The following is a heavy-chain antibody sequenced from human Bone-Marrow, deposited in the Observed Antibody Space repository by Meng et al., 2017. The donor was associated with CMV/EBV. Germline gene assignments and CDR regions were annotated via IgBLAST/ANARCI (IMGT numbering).Heavy chain of an antibody. D-gene: IGHD4-11*01. V-gene: IGHV3-30*02. CDR2: IRYDGSNK. CDR1: GLTCKKFS. Sequence: GGSLRLSCADSGLTCKKFSMSWVRQAPGKGLEWVAFIRYDGSNKYYADSVKGRFTISRDNSKNTLYLQMNSLRAEDTAVYYCAKDRLQVVWFDPWGQGTLVTVSS. J-gene: IGHJ5*02. CDR3: AKDRLQVVWFDP.